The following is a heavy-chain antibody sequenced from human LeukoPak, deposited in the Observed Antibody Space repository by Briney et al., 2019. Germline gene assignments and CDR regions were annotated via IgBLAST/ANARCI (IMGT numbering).Heavy chain of an antibody. CDR1: GFTFSSYW. V-gene: IGHV3-7*05. CDR2: IEQGGSEA. CDR3: ARDPYSSTWSYGMDV. D-gene: IGHD6-6*01. J-gene: IGHJ6*02. Sequence: GGSLRLSCAASGFTFSSYWMSWVRQAPGKGLEWVSNIEQGGSEAVYVDSVKGRFTISRDNAKNSLFLQMNTLRAEDPAVYYYARDPYSSTWSYGMDVWGQGTTVTVSS.